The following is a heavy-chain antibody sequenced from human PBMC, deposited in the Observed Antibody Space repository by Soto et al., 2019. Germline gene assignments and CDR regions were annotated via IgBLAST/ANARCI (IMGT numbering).Heavy chain of an antibody. J-gene: IGHJ4*02. CDR1: GGSISRGDYY. D-gene: IGHD1-1*01. Sequence: PSETLSLTCTVSGGSISRGDYYWSWIRQPPGKGLEWIGYIYYSGSTYYNPSLKSRVTISVDTSKNQFSLQLSSVTAADTAVYYCARESRHGTPRFDYWGQGTLVTVSS. CDR3: ARESRHGTPRFDY. V-gene: IGHV4-30-4*01. CDR2: IYYSGST.